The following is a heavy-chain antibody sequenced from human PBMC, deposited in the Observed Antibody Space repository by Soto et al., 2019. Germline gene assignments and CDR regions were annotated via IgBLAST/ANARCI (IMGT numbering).Heavy chain of an antibody. V-gene: IGHV4-39*01. D-gene: IGHD3-3*02. CDR3: ASPKIAFYNWFDP. CDR1: GRSTIISSYY. CDR2: IYYSGST. Sequence: SDTLFPTCHVSGRSTIISSYYGGGIRQPPGKGLEWIGSIYYSGSTYYNPSLKSRVTISVDTSKNQFSLKLSSVTAADTAVYYCASPKIAFYNWFDPWGQG. J-gene: IGHJ5*02.